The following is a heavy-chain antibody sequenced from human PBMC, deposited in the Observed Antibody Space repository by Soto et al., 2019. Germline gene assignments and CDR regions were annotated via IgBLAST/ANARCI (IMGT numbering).Heavy chain of an antibody. Sequence: ASVKVSCKTSAYAFNTYAINWVRQAPGQGLEWMGSIFPYTGDTHYAQHLQGRFTMTTDTSTNTAYMDLASLRSDDTGVYYCARGGFSSSCRLDSWGPGTLVTVSS. CDR1: AYAFNTYA. D-gene: IGHD6-13*01. CDR2: IFPYTGDT. V-gene: IGHV1-18*04. CDR3: ARGGFSSSCRLDS. J-gene: IGHJ4*02.